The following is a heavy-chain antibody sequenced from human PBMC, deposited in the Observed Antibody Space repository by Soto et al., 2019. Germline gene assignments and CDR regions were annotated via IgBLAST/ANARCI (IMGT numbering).Heavy chain of an antibody. V-gene: IGHV3-23*01. J-gene: IGHJ5*02. CDR2: ISGSGGST. CDR1: GFTFSSYA. Sequence: GGSLRLSCAASGFTFSSYAMSWVRQAPGKGLEWVSAISGSGGSTYYADSEKGRFTISRDNSKNTLYLQMNSLRAEDTAVYYCAKDRGSSGYYNPNWFDPWGQGTLVTVSS. D-gene: IGHD3-22*01. CDR3: AKDRGSSGYYNPNWFDP.